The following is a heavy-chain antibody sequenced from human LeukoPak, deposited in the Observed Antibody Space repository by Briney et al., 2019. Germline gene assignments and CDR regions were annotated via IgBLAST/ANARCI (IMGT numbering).Heavy chain of an antibody. CDR3: ARDHYYGSGSYLFDY. V-gene: IGHV3-21*01. D-gene: IGHD3-10*01. CDR2: ISSSSSYI. J-gene: IGHJ4*02. Sequence: PGGSQRLSCAASGFTFSSYSMNWVRQAPGKGLEWVSSISSSSSYIYYADSVKGRFTISRDNAKNSLYLQMNSLRAEDTAVYYCARDHYYGSGSYLFDYWGQGTLVTVSS. CDR1: GFTFSSYS.